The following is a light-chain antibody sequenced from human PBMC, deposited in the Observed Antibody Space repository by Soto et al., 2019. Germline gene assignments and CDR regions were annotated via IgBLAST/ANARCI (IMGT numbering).Light chain of an antibody. Sequence: QSALTQPASVSGSLGQSITISCTGASSDIGGYDYVSWYQQHPGRAPKLLIYGVTNRPSGVSNRFSGSKSGNTASLTISGLQAEDEADYYCSSFTRSSTWLFGGGTKLTVL. CDR3: SSFTRSSTWL. V-gene: IGLV2-14*03. CDR2: GVT. J-gene: IGLJ3*02. CDR1: SSDIGGYDY.